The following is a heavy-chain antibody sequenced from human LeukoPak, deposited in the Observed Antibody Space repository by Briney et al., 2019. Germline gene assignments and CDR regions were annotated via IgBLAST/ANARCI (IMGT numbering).Heavy chain of an antibody. V-gene: IGHV5-51*01. CDR1: GYSFTNYW. D-gene: IGHD3-10*01. CDR3: ARLVSMVRGVLGDY. CDR2: IYPSDSDT. Sequence: GESLKISCKGSGYSFTNYWIGWVRQMPGKGLEWMGIIYPSDSDTTYSPSFQGQVTISADKSISTAYLQWSSLKASDTAMYYCARLVSMVRGVLGDYWGQGTLVTVSS. J-gene: IGHJ4*02.